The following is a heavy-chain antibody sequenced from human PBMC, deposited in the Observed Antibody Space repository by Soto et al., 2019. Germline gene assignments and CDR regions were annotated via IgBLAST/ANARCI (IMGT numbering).Heavy chain of an antibody. CDR3: AHVTYRLFGVVIGTLGFDY. J-gene: IGHJ4*02. CDR2: IYGDDDK. Sequence: QITLKESGPTLVKPTQTLTLTCSFSGFSLSASGVGVGWIRQPPGKALEWLALIYGDDDKRYSPSLKSRLTITKDTSKNQVVLTMTNMDPVDTATYYCAHVTYRLFGVVIGTLGFDYWGQGTLVAVSS. CDR1: GFSLSASGVG. V-gene: IGHV2-5*02. D-gene: IGHD3-3*01.